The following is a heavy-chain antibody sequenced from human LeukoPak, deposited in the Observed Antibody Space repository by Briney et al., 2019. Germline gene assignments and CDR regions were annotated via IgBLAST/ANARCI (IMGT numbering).Heavy chain of an antibody. Sequence: GGSLRLSCAASGFTFSNYWMTWVRQAPGKGLEWVANIKHDGSEDYYLDSVKGRFTISRDNAKSSMWLQMNSLRDEDTAVYYCARDPLVAVAGIFDYWGQGTLVTVSS. V-gene: IGHV3-7*01. D-gene: IGHD6-19*01. CDR2: IKHDGSED. CDR1: GFTFSNYW. J-gene: IGHJ4*02. CDR3: ARDPLVAVAGIFDY.